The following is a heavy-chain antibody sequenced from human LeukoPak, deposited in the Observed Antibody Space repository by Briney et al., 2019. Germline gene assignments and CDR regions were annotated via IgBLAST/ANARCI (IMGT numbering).Heavy chain of an antibody. Sequence: GTSVKVSCKASGFTFTSSAMQWVRQARGQRLEWIGWIVVGSGNTNYAQKFQERVTITRDMSTSTAYMELSSLRSEDTAVYYCAAGWVRSGGSCYYYFDYWGQGTLVTVSS. D-gene: IGHD2-15*01. J-gene: IGHJ4*02. CDR1: GFTFTSSA. CDR2: IVVGSGNT. V-gene: IGHV1-58*02. CDR3: AAGWVRSGGSCYYYFDY.